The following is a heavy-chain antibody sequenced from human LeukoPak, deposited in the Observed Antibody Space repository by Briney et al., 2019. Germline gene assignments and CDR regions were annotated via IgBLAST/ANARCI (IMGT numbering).Heavy chain of an antibody. V-gene: IGHV1-2*02. D-gene: IGHD2-2*01. CDR2: INPNSGGT. J-gene: IGHJ4*02. CDR1: GYTFTGYY. CDR3: ARDSLGYCSSVSRMLLDF. Sequence: GASVKVSCKASGYTFTGYYMHWVRQAPGQGLEWMGWINPNSGGTNYTQNFQGRVTMTRDTSISTAYMELSRLRSDDTAVYYCARDSLGYCSSVSRMLLDFWGQGTLVTVSS.